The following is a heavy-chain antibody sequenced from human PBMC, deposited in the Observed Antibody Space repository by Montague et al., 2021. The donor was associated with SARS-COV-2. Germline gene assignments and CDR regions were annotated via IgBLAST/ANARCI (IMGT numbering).Heavy chain of an antibody. J-gene: IGHJ4*02. D-gene: IGHD5-18*01. CDR2: IYRDDDK. V-gene: IGHV2-5*02. Sequence: PALMKPTQTLTLTCTFSGFSLSTSGVGVGWIRQPPGKALEWLALIYRDDDKRYSPSLKSRLTITKDTSKNQVVLTMTNMDPVDTATYYCAHKSAMFTASYFDYWGQGTLVTVSS. CDR3: AHKSAMFTASYFDY. CDR1: GFSLSTSGVG.